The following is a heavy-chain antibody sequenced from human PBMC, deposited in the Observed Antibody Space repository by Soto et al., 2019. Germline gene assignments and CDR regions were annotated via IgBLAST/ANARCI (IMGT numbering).Heavy chain of an antibody. CDR1: GFTFSNYW. Sequence: EVQLVESGGGLGQPGGSLRLSCAASGFTFSNYWMNWVRQAPGKGLVWVSRINSDGISTTYADSVKGRFTISRDNAKNTLYLQMNGLRAEDTAVYYCARYRGTGYYSDYWGQGTLVTVSS. D-gene: IGHD3-9*01. CDR3: ARYRGTGYYSDY. J-gene: IGHJ4*02. CDR2: INSDGIST. V-gene: IGHV3-74*01.